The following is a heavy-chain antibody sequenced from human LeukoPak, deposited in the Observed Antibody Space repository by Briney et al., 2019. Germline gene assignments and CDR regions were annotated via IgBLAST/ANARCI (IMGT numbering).Heavy chain of an antibody. CDR1: GGSIRTYY. CDR3: ARGEFDYGDYGQLMALDY. CDR2: INHSGST. J-gene: IGHJ4*02. Sequence: PSETLSLTCTVSGGSIRTYYWSWIRQPPGKGLEWIGEINHSGSTNYNPSLKSRVTISVDTSKNQFSLKLSSVTAADTAVYYCARGEFDYGDYGQLMALDYWGQGTLVTVSS. V-gene: IGHV4-34*01. D-gene: IGHD4-17*01.